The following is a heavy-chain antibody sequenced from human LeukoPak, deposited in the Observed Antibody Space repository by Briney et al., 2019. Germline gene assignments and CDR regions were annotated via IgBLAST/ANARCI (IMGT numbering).Heavy chain of an antibody. J-gene: IGHJ4*02. V-gene: IGHV3-74*01. CDR3: ARGLSGYSSSLGY. D-gene: IGHD6-6*01. CDR1: RFTFSSYW. Sequence: GGSLRLSCAASRFTFSSYWMHWVRQAPGKGLVWVSRIVADGRTTTYADSVKGRLTISRDNAKNTLYLQMNSLRGEDTGVYYCARGLSGYSSSLGYWGQGTLVIVSS. CDR2: IVADGRTT.